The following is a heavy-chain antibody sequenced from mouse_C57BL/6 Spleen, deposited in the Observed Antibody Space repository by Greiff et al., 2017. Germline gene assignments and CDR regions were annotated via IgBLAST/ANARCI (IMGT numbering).Heavy chain of an antibody. D-gene: IGHD1-1*01. CDR1: GYTFTSYW. V-gene: IGHV1-7*01. Sequence: QVQLKESGAELAKPGASVQLSCKASGYTFTSYWMPWVKQRPGQGLEWIGYINPSSGYTKYNQKFKDKATLTTDKSSSTAYMQLSSLTYEDSAVYYCARRVNYGSSYDYFDYWGQGATLTVAS. J-gene: IGHJ2*01. CDR3: ARRVNYGSSYDYFDY. CDR2: INPSSGYT.